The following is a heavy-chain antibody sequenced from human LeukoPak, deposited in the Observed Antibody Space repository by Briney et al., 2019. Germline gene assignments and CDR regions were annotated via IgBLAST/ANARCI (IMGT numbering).Heavy chain of an antibody. CDR1: GYTFTSYG. Sequence: GASVKVSCKASGYTFTSYGISWVRQAPGQGLEWMGWISAYNGNTNYAQKLQGRVTMTTDTSTSTAYMELRSLRAEDTAVYYCASLIAAAAWAYFDYWGQGTLVTVSS. J-gene: IGHJ4*02. D-gene: IGHD6-13*01. CDR2: ISAYNGNT. CDR3: ASLIAAAAWAYFDY. V-gene: IGHV1-18*01.